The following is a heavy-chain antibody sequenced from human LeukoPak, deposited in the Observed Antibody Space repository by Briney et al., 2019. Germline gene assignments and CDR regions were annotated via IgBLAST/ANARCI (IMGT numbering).Heavy chain of an antibody. CDR1: GASISSGSNY. V-gene: IGHV4-39*07. J-gene: IGHJ6*03. Sequence: PSETLSLTCSVSGASISSGSNYWGWIRQPPGKTLEWIGSIYSSGSTYYNPSLKSRVIIIIDTPKNHFSLTLSSVTAADTAVYYCARSRESDYDFWSGHNYYYDLDVWGEGTTVTVSS. CDR2: IYSSGST. D-gene: IGHD3-3*01. CDR3: ARSRESDYDFWSGHNYYYDLDV.